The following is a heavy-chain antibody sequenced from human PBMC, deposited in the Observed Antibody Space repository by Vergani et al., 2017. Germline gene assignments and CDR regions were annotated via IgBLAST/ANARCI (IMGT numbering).Heavy chain of an antibody. CDR3: VKEKIDLGSYFFDS. CDR2: ISASGAPT. D-gene: IGHD2/OR15-2a*01. J-gene: IGHJ4*01. V-gene: IGHV3-23*01. CDR1: GFTFSTYA. Sequence: EVQLLESGGGLVQPGGSLRLSCAASGFTFSTYAMSWVRQAPGKGLEWVSGISASGAPTYYADSVKGRVTISRDNSKNTLYLQMNSLRVEDTAVYYCVKEKIDLGSYFFDSWGHGILVTVSS.